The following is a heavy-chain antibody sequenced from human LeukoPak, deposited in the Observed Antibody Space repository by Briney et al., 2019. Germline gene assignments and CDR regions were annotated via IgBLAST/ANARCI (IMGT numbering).Heavy chain of an antibody. V-gene: IGHV3-11*04. CDR3: ARVRVVAGSYYYMDV. D-gene: IGHD2-15*01. CDR1: GFTFSDYY. Sequence: KAGGSLRLSCAASGFTFSDYYMTWIRQAPGRGLEWVSYISGSGTTIYYADSVKGRFTISRDNAKNSLYLQMNGLRAEDTAVYYCARVRVVAGSYYYMDVWGKGTTVTVSS. J-gene: IGHJ6*03. CDR2: ISGSGTTI.